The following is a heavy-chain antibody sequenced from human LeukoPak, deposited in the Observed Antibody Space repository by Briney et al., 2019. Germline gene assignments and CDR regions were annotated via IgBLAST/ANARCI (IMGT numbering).Heavy chain of an antibody. J-gene: IGHJ5*02. CDR3: ARDSKPRITMVRGVVRP. V-gene: IGHV1-18*01. D-gene: IGHD3-10*01. CDR1: GYTFTSYG. Sequence: EASVKVSCKASGYTFTSYGISWVRQAPGQGLEWMGWISAYNGNTNYARKLQGRVTMTTDTSTSTAYMELRSLRSDDTAVYYCARDSKPRITMVRGVVRPWGQGTLVTVSS. CDR2: ISAYNGNT.